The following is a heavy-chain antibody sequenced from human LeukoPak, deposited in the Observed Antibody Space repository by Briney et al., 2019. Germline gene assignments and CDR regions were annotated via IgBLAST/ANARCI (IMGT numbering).Heavy chain of an antibody. Sequence: GSLRLSCAASEFTFSSYSMNWVRQAPGKGLEWVSYITNSGNSKSYADSVKGRFTISRDNSKNTLYLQMNSLRAEDTAVYYCAKDLVLRYFDWLLSEDYWGQGTLVTVSS. J-gene: IGHJ4*02. CDR2: ITNSGNSK. V-gene: IGHV3-48*01. CDR3: AKDLVLRYFDWLLSEDY. D-gene: IGHD3-9*01. CDR1: EFTFSSYS.